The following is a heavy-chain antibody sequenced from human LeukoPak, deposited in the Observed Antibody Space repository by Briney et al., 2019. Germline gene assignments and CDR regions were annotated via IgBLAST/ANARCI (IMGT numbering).Heavy chain of an antibody. V-gene: IGHV4-59*12. CDR1: GGSISSYY. CDR2: IYYSGST. Sequence: SETLSLTCTVSGGSISSYYWSWIRQPPGKGLEWIGYIYYSGSTNYNPSLKSRVTISVDTSKNQFSLKLSSVTAADTAVYYCARTPGYYYYYMDVWGKGTTVTISS. CDR3: ARTPGYYYYYMDV. J-gene: IGHJ6*03.